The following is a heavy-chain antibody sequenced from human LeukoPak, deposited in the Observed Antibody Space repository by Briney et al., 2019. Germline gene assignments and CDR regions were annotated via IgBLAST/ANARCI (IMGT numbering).Heavy chain of an antibody. CDR3: ASGYSGYDNAFDI. CDR1: GFTFSSYS. V-gene: IGHV3-21*01. Sequence: PGGSLRLSCAASGFTFSSYSMNWVRQAPGKGLEWVSSISSSSSYIYYADSVKGRFTISRDNAKNSLYLQMNSLRAEDTAVYYCASGYSGYDNAFDIWGQGTMVTVYS. CDR2: ISSSSSYI. J-gene: IGHJ3*02. D-gene: IGHD5-12*01.